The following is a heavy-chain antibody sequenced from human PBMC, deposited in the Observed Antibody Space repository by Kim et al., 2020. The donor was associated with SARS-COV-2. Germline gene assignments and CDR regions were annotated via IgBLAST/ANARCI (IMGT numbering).Heavy chain of an antibody. J-gene: IGHJ4*02. CDR2: ISSSGSTI. D-gene: IGHD3-16*02. V-gene: IGHV3-11*01. CDR3: ARERYYDYIWGSYRHIFDY. Sequence: GGSLRLSCAASGFTFSDYYMSWIRQAPGKGLEWVSYISSSGSTIYYADSVKGRFTISRDNAKNSLYLQMNSLRAEDTAVYYCARERYYDYIWGSYRHIFDYWGQGTLVAVSS. CDR1: GFTFSDYY.